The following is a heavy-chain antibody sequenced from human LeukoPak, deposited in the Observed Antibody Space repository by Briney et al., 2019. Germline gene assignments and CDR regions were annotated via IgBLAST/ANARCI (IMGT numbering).Heavy chain of an antibody. V-gene: IGHV4-59*01. CDR3: ARDVTPATV. J-gene: IGHJ4*02. D-gene: IGHD3-16*01. CDR2: VRYGGST. Sequence: SETLSLTCAVSGGSLTNNYWSWIRPPPGEGLEWIGYVRYGGSTNYNPALKSRVTISVDTSKNQFSLNLSSVTAADTAVYYCARDVTPATVWGRGTLVTVS. CDR1: GGSLTNNY.